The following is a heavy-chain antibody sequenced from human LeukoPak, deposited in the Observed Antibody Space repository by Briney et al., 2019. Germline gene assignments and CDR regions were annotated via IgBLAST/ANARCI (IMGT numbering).Heavy chain of an antibody. V-gene: IGHV4-61*01. J-gene: IGHJ3*02. Sequence: SETLSLTCTVSGGSVSNGSDYWNWLRQPPGKGLEWIGYIYYSGSTNYNPSLKSRVTISVDTSKNQFSLKLSSVTAADTAVYYCARAGEYCSSTSCYAVLGAFDIWGQGTMVTVSS. CDR1: GGSVSNGSDY. D-gene: IGHD2-2*01. CDR3: ARAGEYCSSTSCYAVLGAFDI. CDR2: IYYSGST.